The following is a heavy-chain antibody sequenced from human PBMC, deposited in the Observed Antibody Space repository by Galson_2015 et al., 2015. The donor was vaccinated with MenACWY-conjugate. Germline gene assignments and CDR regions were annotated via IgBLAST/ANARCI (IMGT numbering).Heavy chain of an antibody. V-gene: IGHV4-34*01. CDR2: INHSGST. D-gene: IGHD2-8*02. J-gene: IGHJ4*02. CDR3: AWWRGSRNI. CDR1: GGSFSGYY. Sequence: ETLSLTCAVYGGSFSGYYWSWIRQPPGKGLEWIGEINHSGSTNYNPSLKSRVTISVDTSKNQFSLKLSSVTAADTAVYYCAWWRGSRNIWGQGTLVTVSS.